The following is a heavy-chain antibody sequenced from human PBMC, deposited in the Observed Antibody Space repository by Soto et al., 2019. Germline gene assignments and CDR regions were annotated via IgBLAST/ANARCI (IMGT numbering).Heavy chain of an antibody. CDR1: GGSISTYD. CDR3: ARVVTATSHYFDY. J-gene: IGHJ4*02. Sequence: KPSETLSLTXTVSGGSISTYDWSWIRPSPGKGLEWIGCIYHTGSTKYNPSLKSRVTISVDTSKNQFSLKLSSVTAADTALYYCARVVTATSHYFDYWGQGALVTVS. D-gene: IGHD2-21*02. V-gene: IGHV4-59*01. CDR2: IYHTGST.